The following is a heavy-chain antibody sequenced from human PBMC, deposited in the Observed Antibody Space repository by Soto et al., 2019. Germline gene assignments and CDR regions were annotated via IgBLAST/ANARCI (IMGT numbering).Heavy chain of an antibody. CDR2: IYHSGNS. Sequence: QVQLQESGPGLVKPSGTLSLTCTVSGGSISSSNWWSWVRQTPGKGLEWIAEIYHSGNSNYNPSLRSRVTISVVKSKNQFSLNLSPVTAADTAIYYCERLKTTPNYAFDIWGQGTMVTVSS. J-gene: IGHJ3*02. CDR3: ERLKTTPNYAFDI. D-gene: IGHD1-1*01. V-gene: IGHV4-4*02. CDR1: GGSISSSNW.